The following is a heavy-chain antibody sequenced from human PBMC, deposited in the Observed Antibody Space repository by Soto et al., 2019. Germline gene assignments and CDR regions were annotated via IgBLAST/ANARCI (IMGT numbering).Heavy chain of an antibody. CDR3: ARDSCGESCNYGLDN. CDR1: GGTFSSYA. Sequence: SVKVSCKASGGTFSSYAISWVRQAPGQGLEWMGGIIPIFGTANYAQKFQGRVTITADESTSTAYMELSSLRSEDTAVYYCARDSCGESCNYGLDNWGQGTPVTVSS. J-gene: IGHJ4*02. V-gene: IGHV1-69*13. CDR2: IIPIFGTA. D-gene: IGHD4-17*01.